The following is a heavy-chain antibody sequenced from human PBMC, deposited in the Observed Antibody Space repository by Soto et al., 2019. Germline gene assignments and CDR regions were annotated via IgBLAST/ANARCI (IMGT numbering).Heavy chain of an antibody. CDR3: ARAGRIAAAGTGSNWFDP. V-gene: IGHV4-30-2*01. CDR2: IYHSGST. D-gene: IGHD6-13*01. Sequence: PSETLSLTCTVSGGSISSSSYYWGWIRQPPGKGLEWIGYIYHSGSTYYNPSLKSRVTISVDRSKNQFSLKLSSVTAADTAVYYCARAGRIAAAGTGSNWFDPWGQGTLVTVSS. CDR1: GGSISSSSYY. J-gene: IGHJ5*02.